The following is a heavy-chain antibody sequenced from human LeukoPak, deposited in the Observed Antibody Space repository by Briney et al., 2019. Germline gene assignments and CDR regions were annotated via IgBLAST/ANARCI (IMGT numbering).Heavy chain of an antibody. D-gene: IGHD5-12*01. Sequence: SETLSLTCTVSGGSISSSSYYWGWIRQPPGKGLEWIGSIYYSGSTYYNPSLKSRVTISVDTSKNQFSLKLSSVTAADTAVYYCARVLTGYSGYDYYFDYWGQGTLVTVSS. V-gene: IGHV4-39*07. J-gene: IGHJ4*02. CDR1: GGSISSSSYY. CDR2: IYYSGST. CDR3: ARVLTGYSGYDYYFDY.